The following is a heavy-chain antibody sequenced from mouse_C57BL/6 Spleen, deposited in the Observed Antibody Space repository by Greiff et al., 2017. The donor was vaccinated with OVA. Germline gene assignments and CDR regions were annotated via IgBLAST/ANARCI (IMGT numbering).Heavy chain of an antibody. Sequence: QVHVKQPGAELVKPGASVKMSCKASGYTFTSYWITWVKQRPGQGLEWIGDIYPGSGSTNYNEKFKSKSTLTVDTSSSTAYMQLSSLTSEDSAVYYCATGLYYSNWYFDVWGTGTTVTVSS. CDR1: GYTFTSYW. CDR2: IYPGSGST. D-gene: IGHD2-5*01. V-gene: IGHV1-55*01. CDR3: ATGLYYSNWYFDV. J-gene: IGHJ1*03.